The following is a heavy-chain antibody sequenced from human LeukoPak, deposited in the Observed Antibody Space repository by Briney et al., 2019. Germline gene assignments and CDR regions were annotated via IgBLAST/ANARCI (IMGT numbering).Heavy chain of an antibody. J-gene: IGHJ4*02. D-gene: IGHD3-10*01. V-gene: IGHV3-23*01. CDR1: GFTFSSYA. CDR2: ISGSGGST. Sequence: GGSLRLTCAASGFTFSSYAMSWVRQAPGKGLEWVSAISGSGGSTYYADSVKGRFTISRDNSKNTLYLQMNSLRAEDTAVYYCATYGSGSYFNFDYWGQGTLVTVSS. CDR3: ATYGSGSYFNFDY.